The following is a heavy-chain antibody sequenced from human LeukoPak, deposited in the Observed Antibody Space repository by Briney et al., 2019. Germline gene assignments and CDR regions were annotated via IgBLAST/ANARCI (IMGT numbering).Heavy chain of an antibody. CDR1: GFTFSWYP. J-gene: IGHJ5*02. CDR2: ISYDGSNK. CDR3: ARDPATYSGYESNRFDP. V-gene: IGHV3-30-3*01. Sequence: PGGSLRLSCAASGFTFSWYPMNWVRQAPGKGLEWVAVISYDGSNKYYADSVKGRFTISRDNSKNTLYLQMNSLRAEDTAVYYCARDPATYSGYESNRFDPWGQGTLVTVSS. D-gene: IGHD5-12*01.